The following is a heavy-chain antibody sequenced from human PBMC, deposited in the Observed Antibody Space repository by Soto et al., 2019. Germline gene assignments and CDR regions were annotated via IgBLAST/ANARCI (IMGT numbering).Heavy chain of an antibody. CDR2: ISGDAATT. D-gene: IGHD2-2*01. CDR1: GFSFRSYA. V-gene: IGHV3-23*01. Sequence: EVLLLESGGGLVHPGGSLRLSCAGSGFSFRSYAIAWVRQAPGKGLEWVSAISGDAATTSYAESVKGRFAISRDNSKSTLYLQMSSLRVEDTAVYYCARDRFRTASSCYFTWGQGTLVTDSS. CDR3: ARDRFRTASSCYFT. J-gene: IGHJ5*02.